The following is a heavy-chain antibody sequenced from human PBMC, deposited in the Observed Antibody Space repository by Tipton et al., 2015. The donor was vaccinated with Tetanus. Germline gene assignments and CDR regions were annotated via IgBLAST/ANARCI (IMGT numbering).Heavy chain of an antibody. CDR3: ARPSWDGSGTPDAFDI. Sequence: QLVQSGAEVKKPGESLKISCKGSGYSFTSYWIGWVRQMPGKGLEWMGIIYPGDSDTRYSPSFQGQVTISADKSISTAYLQWSSRKASDTAMYYCARPSWDGSGTPDAFDIWGQGTMVTVSS. D-gene: IGHD3-10*01. CDR2: IYPGDSDT. J-gene: IGHJ3*02. CDR1: GYSFTSYW. V-gene: IGHV5-51*01.